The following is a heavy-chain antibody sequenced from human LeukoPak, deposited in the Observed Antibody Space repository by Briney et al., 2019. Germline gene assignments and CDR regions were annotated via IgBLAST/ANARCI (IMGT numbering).Heavy chain of an antibody. CDR3: ARAGGYDFLASMDV. CDR2: ISSSSSDR. V-gene: IGHV3-48*01. CDR1: GFIFSDYW. Sequence: PGGSLRLSCAASGFIFSDYWMTWVRQAPGKGLEWVSYISSSSSDRYYADSVKGRFTISRDNAKNSLYLQMNSLRAEDTAVYYCARAGGYDFLASMDVWGKGTTVTVSS. J-gene: IGHJ6*03. D-gene: IGHD3-3*01.